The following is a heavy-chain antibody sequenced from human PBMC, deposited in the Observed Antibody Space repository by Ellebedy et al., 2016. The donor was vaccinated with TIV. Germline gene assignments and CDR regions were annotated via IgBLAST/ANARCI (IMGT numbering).Heavy chain of an antibody. CDR2: ISGNGGST. J-gene: IGHJ6*03. Sequence: GGSLRLSCAASGFRFSSYAMNWVRQAPGKGLEWAASISGNGGSTYYADSVKGRFTISRDNSKNTLSLQMNSLRAEDTALYYCAKVGNYYGSGYYYYYYMDVWGKGSRSPSP. D-gene: IGHD3-10*01. V-gene: IGHV3-23*01. CDR3: AKVGNYYGSGYYYYYYMDV. CDR1: GFRFSSYA.